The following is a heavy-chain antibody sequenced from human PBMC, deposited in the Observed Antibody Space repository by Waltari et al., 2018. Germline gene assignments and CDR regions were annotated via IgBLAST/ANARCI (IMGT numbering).Heavy chain of an antibody. J-gene: IGHJ4*02. CDR2: RKQDGSEK. D-gene: IGHD1-26*01. CDR1: GFTFSSYW. Sequence: EVQLVESGGGLVQPGGSLRLSCAASGFTFSSYWMSWVGQAPGTGLEWVANRKQDGSEKYYVDSVKGRFTISRDNAKNSLYLQMNSLRAEDTAVYYCARDTTNIGSYGGNSGLLYWGQGTLVTVSS. V-gene: IGHV3-7*03. CDR3: ARDTTNIGSYGGNSGLLY.